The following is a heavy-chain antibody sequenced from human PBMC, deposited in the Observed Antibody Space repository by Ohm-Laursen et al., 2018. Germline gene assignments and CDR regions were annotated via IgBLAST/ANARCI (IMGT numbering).Heavy chain of an antibody. D-gene: IGHD1/OR15-1a*01. CDR1: GFTFSGYW. V-gene: IGHV3-7*01. CDR3: ARGSGTPWGLYFDH. J-gene: IGHJ4*02. CDR2: IKQDGSEK. Sequence: SLRLSCTASGFTFSGYWMSWVRQAPGKGLEWVANIKQDGSEKYFLDSVKGRFTFSRDNAKNSVSLQMNSLRGEDTAVYYCARGSGTPWGLYFDHWGQGALVTVSS.